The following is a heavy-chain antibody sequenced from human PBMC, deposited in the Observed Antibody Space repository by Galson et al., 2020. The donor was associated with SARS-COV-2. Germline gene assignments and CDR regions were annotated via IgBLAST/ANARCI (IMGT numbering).Heavy chain of an antibody. J-gene: IGHJ4*02. CDR1: GFTFSDHY. V-gene: IGHV3-72*01. CDR3: ARLHGYSSGWYNY. D-gene: IGHD6-19*01. CDR2: SRNKANSYTT. Sequence: GGSLRLSCAASGFTFSDHYMDWVRQAPGKGLEWVGRSRNKANSYTTEYAASVKGRFTISRDDSKNSLYLQMNSLKTEDTAVYYCARLHGYSSGWYNYWGQGTLVTVSS.